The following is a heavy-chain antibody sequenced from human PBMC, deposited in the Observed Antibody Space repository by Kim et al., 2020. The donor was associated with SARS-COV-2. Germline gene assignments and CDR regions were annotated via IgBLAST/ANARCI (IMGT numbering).Heavy chain of an antibody. J-gene: IGHJ4*02. CDR2: ISGSGGST. CDR3: AKDIGGYDILTGYPSGVHY. CDR1: GFTFSSYA. D-gene: IGHD3-9*01. Sequence: GGSLRLSCAASGFTFSSYAMSWVRQAPGKGLEWVSAISGSGGSTYYADSVKGRFTISRDNSKNTLYLQMNSLRAEDTAVYYCAKDIGGYDILTGYPSGVHYWGQGTLVTVSS. V-gene: IGHV3-23*01.